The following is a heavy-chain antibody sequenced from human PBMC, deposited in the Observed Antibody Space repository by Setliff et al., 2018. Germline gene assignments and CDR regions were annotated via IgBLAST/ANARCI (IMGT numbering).Heavy chain of an antibody. CDR1: GYNFTDYY. V-gene: IGHV1-2*07. J-gene: IGHJ4*02. Sequence: ASVKVSCKASGYNFTDYYIHWIRQAPGQGLEWMGWINANGGANVQSYKFRGRVAMTRDTSISTVFMELNRLTSDDTAVYYCARGRQVHRHLVIVPAAAFDFWGQGARVTVSS. CDR2: INANGGAN. CDR3: ARGRQVHRHLVIVPAAAFDF. D-gene: IGHD2-2*01.